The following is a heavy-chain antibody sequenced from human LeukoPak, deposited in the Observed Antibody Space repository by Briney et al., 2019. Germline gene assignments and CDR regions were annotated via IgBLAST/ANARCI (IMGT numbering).Heavy chain of an antibody. CDR3: ANDEQWLVRIGDY. D-gene: IGHD6-19*01. J-gene: IGHJ4*02. Sequence: ASVKVSCKAPGYTFSTYAMHWVRQAPGQGLEWMGWSDSGNGNTKYSQEFQGRVTVIRDTSASTACMAVSSLRAEDTAVYYCANDEQWLVRIGDYWGQGTLVTVSS. CDR1: GYTFSTYA. CDR2: SDSGNGNT. V-gene: IGHV1-3*02.